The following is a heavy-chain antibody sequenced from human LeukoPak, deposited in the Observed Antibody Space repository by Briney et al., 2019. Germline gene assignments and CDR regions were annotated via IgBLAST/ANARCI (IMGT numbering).Heavy chain of an antibody. Sequence: GGSLRLSCAASGLTFSSYWMTWVRQAPGKGLEWVANIKLDGSEKYYVDSVKGRFTISRDNAKSSLYLQMNSLRAEDTAVYYCATEHYYGSGRLDPWGQGTLVTVSS. J-gene: IGHJ5*02. V-gene: IGHV3-7*03. CDR2: IKLDGSEK. CDR3: ATEHYYGSGRLDP. D-gene: IGHD3-10*01. CDR1: GLTFSSYW.